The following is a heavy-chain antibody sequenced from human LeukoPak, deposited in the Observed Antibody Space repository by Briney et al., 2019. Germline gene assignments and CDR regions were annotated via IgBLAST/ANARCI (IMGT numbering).Heavy chain of an antibody. Sequence: GGSLRLSCAASGFTVSSNYMSWVRQAPGKGLEWVSVIYSGGSTYYADSVKGRFTISRDNSKNTLYLQMNSPRAEDTAVYYCARGHCSSTSCYDVWGQGTTVTVSS. CDR1: GFTVSSNY. J-gene: IGHJ6*02. CDR3: ARGHCSSTSCYDV. CDR2: IYSGGST. D-gene: IGHD2-2*01. V-gene: IGHV3-53*01.